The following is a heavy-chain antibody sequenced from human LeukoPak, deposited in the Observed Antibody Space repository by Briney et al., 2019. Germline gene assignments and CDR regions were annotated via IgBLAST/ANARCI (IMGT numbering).Heavy chain of an antibody. CDR2: IYYSGST. Sequence: KASETLSLTCTVSGGSISSYYWSWIRQPPGKGLEWIGYIYYSGSTDYNPSLKSRATISVDTSKNQFSLKLSSVTAADTAVYYCARVVAVAGTFPDSWGQGTLVTVSS. V-gene: IGHV4-59*01. CDR1: GGSISSYY. J-gene: IGHJ4*02. CDR3: ARVVAVAGTFPDS. D-gene: IGHD6-19*01.